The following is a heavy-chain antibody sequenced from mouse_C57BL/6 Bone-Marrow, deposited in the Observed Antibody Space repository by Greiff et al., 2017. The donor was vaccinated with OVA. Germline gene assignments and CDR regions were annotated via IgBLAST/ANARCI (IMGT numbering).Heavy chain of an antibody. CDR1: GFTFSSYG. V-gene: IGHV5-6*01. Sequence: EVKLMESGGDLVKPGGSLKLSCAASGFTFSSYGMSWVRQTPDKRLEWVATISSGGSYTYYPDSVKGRFTISRDNAKNTLYLQMSSLKSEDTAMYYCARQDGPYYFDYWGQGTTLTVSS. D-gene: IGHD2-3*01. J-gene: IGHJ2*01. CDR3: ARQDGPYYFDY. CDR2: ISSGGSYT.